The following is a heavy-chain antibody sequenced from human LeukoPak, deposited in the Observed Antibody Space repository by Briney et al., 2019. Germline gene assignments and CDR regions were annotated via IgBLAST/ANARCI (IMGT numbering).Heavy chain of an antibody. CDR1: GFTVSSNH. Sequence: GGSLRLSCAASGFTVSSNHMSWVRQAPGKGLEWVSIIYSGGGTYYADSVKGRFTISRDNAKNTLYLQMNSLRAEDTAVYYCARAEGYCGSDCYSPFGDWGQGTLVTVSS. CDR3: ARAEGYCGSDCYSPFGD. J-gene: IGHJ4*02. D-gene: IGHD2-21*02. CDR2: IYSGGGT. V-gene: IGHV3-53*01.